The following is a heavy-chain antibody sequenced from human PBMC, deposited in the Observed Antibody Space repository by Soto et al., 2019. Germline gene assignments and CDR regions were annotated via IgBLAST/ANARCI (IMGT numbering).Heavy chain of an antibody. CDR2: IKQDGSEK. V-gene: IGHV3-7*01. Sequence: GGSLRLSCAASGFTFSTYWMSWVRQAPGKGLEWVANIKQDGSEKWYVDSVKGRFTISRDNAKKSLFLQMNSLRVEDTAVYYCARDRRYSDYVWGSYRYPGYWGQGTLVTVSS. D-gene: IGHD3-16*02. CDR1: GFTFSTYW. J-gene: IGHJ4*02. CDR3: ARDRRYSDYVWGSYRYPGY.